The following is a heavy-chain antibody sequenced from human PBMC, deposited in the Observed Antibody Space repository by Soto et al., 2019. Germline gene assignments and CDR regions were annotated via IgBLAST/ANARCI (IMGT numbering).Heavy chain of an antibody. V-gene: IGHV5-51*01. CDR1: GYSFSFYW. Sequence: PGESLKISCKSSGYSFSFYWIGWVRQMPGKGLEWMAIMYPDDSDIRYSPSFHAHVTIPADKSTSTAFLQWSSLKASDTAMYYCATAYVYDVENSNYSRDAFEIWGQGTLVTVSS. CDR3: ATAYVYDVENSNYSRDAFEI. CDR2: MYPDDSDI. D-gene: IGHD3-10*01. J-gene: IGHJ3*02.